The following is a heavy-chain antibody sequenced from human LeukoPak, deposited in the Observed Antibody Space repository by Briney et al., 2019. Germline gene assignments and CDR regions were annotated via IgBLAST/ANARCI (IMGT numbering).Heavy chain of an antibody. CDR1: GGSISSSSYY. V-gene: IGHV4-39*01. D-gene: IGHD6-13*01. CDR2: IYYSGST. Sequence: PSEALSLTCTVSGGSISSSSYYWGWIRQPPGKGLERIGSIYYSGSTYYNPSLKSRVTISVDTSKNQFSLKLSSVTAADTAVYYCARLSAAAPQGGFDYWGQGTLVTVSS. J-gene: IGHJ4*02. CDR3: ARLSAAAPQGGFDY.